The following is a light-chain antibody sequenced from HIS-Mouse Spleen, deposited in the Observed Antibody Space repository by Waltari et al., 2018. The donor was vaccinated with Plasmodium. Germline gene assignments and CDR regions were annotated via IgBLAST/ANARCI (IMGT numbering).Light chain of an antibody. Sequence: SYELTQPPSVSVSPGQTASINRSGDTLGDKYACWYQQKPGQSPVLVIYQDTKRPSGIPERFSGSNSGNTATLTISGTQAMDEADYYCQAWDSSTVVFGGGTKLTVL. V-gene: IGLV3-1*01. J-gene: IGLJ2*01. CDR2: QDT. CDR1: TLGDKY. CDR3: QAWDSSTVV.